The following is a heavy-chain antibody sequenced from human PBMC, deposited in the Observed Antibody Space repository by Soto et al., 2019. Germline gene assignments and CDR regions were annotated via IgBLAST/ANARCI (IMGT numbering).Heavy chain of an antibody. CDR3: ARDLPDSSGYIDY. CDR1: GGSISSGDYY. D-gene: IGHD3-22*01. CDR2: IYYSGST. V-gene: IGHV4-30-4*01. Sequence: SETLSLTCTVSGGSISSGDYYWSWIRQPPGKGLEWIGYIYYSGSTYYNPSLKSRVTISVDTSKNQFSLKLSSVTAADTAVYYCARDLPDSSGYIDYWGQGTLVTVSS. J-gene: IGHJ4*02.